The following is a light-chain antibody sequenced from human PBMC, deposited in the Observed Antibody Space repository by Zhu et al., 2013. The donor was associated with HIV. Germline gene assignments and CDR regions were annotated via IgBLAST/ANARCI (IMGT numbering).Light chain of an antibody. Sequence: AIQMTQSPSSLSASVGDRVTITCRASQDIRNDLGWYQEKPGTAPKVLIFAAVTLQSGVPSRFSGSGSGTDFTLTISSLQPEDFATYYCLQDYNYPRTFGQGTKVEIK. CDR3: LQDYNYPRT. J-gene: IGKJ1*01. CDR2: AAV. CDR1: QDIRND. V-gene: IGKV1-6*01.